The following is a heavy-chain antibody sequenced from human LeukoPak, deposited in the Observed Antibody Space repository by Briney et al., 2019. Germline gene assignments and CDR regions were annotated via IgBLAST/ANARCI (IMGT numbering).Heavy chain of an antibody. V-gene: IGHV3-48*04. CDR2: ISSSGSTI. J-gene: IGHJ2*01. D-gene: IGHD4-23*01. CDR1: GFTFSSYS. CDR3: ARDLRWGYGGNSATPWYFDL. Sequence: GGSLRLSCAASGFTFSSYSMNWVRQAPGKGLEWVSYISSSGSTIYYADSVKGRFTISRDNAKNSLYLQMNSLRAEDTAVYYCARDLRWGYGGNSATPWYFDLWGRGTLVTVSS.